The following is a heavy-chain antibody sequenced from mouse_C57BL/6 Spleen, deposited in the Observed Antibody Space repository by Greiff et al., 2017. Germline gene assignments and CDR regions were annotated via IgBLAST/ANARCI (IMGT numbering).Heavy chain of an antibody. CDR2: IYPRSGNT. J-gene: IGHJ4*01. D-gene: IGHD2-3*01. CDR1: GYTFTSYG. Sequence: QVQLKESGAELARPGASVKLSCKASGYTFTSYGISWVKQRTGQGLEWIGEIYPRSGNTYYNEKFKGEATLTADKSSSTAYMELRSLTSEDSAVYFCARGDNDGYYGSAMDYWGQGTSVTVSS. V-gene: IGHV1-81*01. CDR3: ARGDNDGYYGSAMDY.